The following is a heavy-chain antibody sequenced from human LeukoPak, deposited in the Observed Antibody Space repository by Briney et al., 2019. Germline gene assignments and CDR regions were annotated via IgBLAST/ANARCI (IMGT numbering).Heavy chain of an antibody. Sequence: SSETLSLTCTVSGGSISSYYWSWIRQPPGKGLEWIGYIYYSGSTNYNPSLKSRVTISVDTSKNQFSLKLSSVTAADTAVYYCARRLLWFGELLSWGQGALVTVSS. CDR2: IYYSGST. CDR3: ARRLLWFGELLS. J-gene: IGHJ4*02. CDR1: GGSISSYY. D-gene: IGHD3-10*01. V-gene: IGHV4-59*01.